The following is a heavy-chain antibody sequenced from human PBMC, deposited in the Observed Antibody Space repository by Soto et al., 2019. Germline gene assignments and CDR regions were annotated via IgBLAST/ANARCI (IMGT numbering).Heavy chain of an antibody. V-gene: IGHV1-24*01. J-gene: IGHJ6*02. Sequence: ASVKVSCKVSGYTLTELSMHWVRQAPGKGLEWMGGFDPEDGETIYAQKFQGRVTMTEDTSTDTAYMELSSLRSEDTAVYYCATPYSTAAGTGYYYYGMDVWGQGTTVTVSS. D-gene: IGHD6-13*01. CDR1: GYTLTELS. CDR2: FDPEDGET. CDR3: ATPYSTAAGTGYYYYGMDV.